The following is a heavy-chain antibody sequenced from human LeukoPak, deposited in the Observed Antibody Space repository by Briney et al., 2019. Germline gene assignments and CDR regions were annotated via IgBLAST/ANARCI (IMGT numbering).Heavy chain of an antibody. D-gene: IGHD1-26*01. Sequence: GGPLTLSYAASGFTFSSYSMDWVRQAPGKGLEWFSSISSTSNYIYYPASVKGRFTISRDNSQNTLYLQMNSPGVEDTALYEYAKTDSGTDHFYYRGQGKLVPVSS. CDR1: GFTFSSYS. J-gene: IGHJ4*02. V-gene: IGHV3-21*04. CDR2: ISSTSNYI. CDR3: AKTDSGTDHFYY.